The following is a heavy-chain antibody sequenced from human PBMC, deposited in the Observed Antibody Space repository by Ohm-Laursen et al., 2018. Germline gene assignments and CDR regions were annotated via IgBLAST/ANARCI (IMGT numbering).Heavy chain of an antibody. D-gene: IGHD4-23*01. Sequence: SLRLSCTASGFTFKSYGMHWVRQPPSKGLEWVSEIDRGGNGYYAESVKGRFTISRDNSKNTLYLQMNNLRAEDSAMYYCASYYGGYDPWGQGTLVTVSS. CDR1: GFTFKSYG. V-gene: IGHV3-NL1*01. CDR3: ASYYGGYDP. J-gene: IGHJ5*02. CDR2: IDRGGNG.